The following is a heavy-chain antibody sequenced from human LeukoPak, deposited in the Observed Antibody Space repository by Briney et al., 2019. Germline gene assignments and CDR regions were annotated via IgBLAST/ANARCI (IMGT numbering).Heavy chain of an antibody. Sequence: GGSLRLSCAASGFTFSSYSMNWVRQAPGKGPEWVSYISSSSSTIYYADSVKGRFTISRDNAKNSLYLQMNSLRAEDTAVYYCARDRGEGSDYWGQGTLVTVSS. CDR1: GFTFSSYS. CDR3: ARDRGEGSDY. CDR2: ISSSSSTI. D-gene: IGHD3-16*01. V-gene: IGHV3-48*01. J-gene: IGHJ4*02.